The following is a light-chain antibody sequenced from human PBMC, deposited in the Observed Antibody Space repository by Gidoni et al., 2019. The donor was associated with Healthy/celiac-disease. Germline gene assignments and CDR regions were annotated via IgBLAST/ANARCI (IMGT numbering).Light chain of an antibody. CDR2: AAS. J-gene: IGKJ4*01. Sequence: DIQLTQSPSFLSASVGDRVTITCRASQGISSYLAWYQQKPGKAPKLLIYAASTLQSGVPSRCSGSGSGTEFTLTISSLQPEDFATYYCQQLNSYPLTFGGXTKVEIK. V-gene: IGKV1-9*01. CDR3: QQLNSYPLT. CDR1: QGISSY.